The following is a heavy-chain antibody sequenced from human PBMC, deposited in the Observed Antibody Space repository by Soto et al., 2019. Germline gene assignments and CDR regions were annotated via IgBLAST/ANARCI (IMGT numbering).Heavy chain of an antibody. CDR2: IWYDGSNK. V-gene: IGHV3-33*08. Sequence: GGSLRLSCAASGFTFSSYAMSWVRQAPGKGLEWVAVIWYDGSNKYYADSVKGRFTISRDNSKNTLYLQMNSLRAEDTAVYYCARGGFGEFPDAFDIWGQGTMVTVSS. J-gene: IGHJ3*02. CDR1: GFTFSSYA. CDR3: ARGGFGEFPDAFDI. D-gene: IGHD3-10*01.